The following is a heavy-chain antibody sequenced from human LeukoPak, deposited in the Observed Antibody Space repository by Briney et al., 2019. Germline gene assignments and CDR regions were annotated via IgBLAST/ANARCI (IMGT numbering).Heavy chain of an antibody. CDR3: ARRGYSYDNDAFDI. CDR2: IYPGDSDT. D-gene: IGHD5-18*01. Sequence: GESLKISCKGSGYSFITYWIGWVRQMPGKGLEWMGIIYPGDSDTRYSPSFQGQVTISADKSISSVYLQWSSLKASDTAMYYCARRGYSYDNDAFDIWGQGTMVTVSS. J-gene: IGHJ3*02. V-gene: IGHV5-51*01. CDR1: GYSFITYW.